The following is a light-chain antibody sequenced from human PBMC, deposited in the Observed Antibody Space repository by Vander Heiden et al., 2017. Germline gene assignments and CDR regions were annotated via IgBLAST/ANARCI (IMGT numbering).Light chain of an antibody. CDR1: SSNIGSNY. CDR2: RNN. J-gene: IGLJ2*01. CDR3: AAWDDSLVV. V-gene: IGLV1-47*01. Sequence: QSVLTQPPSASGTPGQRVTISCSGSSSNIGSNYVYWYQQLPGTAPKLLIYRNNQRPSGVPDRFSGSKSGTSASLAISGLRSEDEADYYCAAWDDSLVVFGGGTKLTGL.